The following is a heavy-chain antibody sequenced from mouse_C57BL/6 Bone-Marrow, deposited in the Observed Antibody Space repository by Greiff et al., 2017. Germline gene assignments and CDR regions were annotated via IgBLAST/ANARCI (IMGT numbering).Heavy chain of an antibody. CDR3: GLRYLYAMDY. V-gene: IGHV14-4*01. Sequence: VQLQQSGAELVRPGASVKLSCTASGFNIKDDYMHWVKQRPEQGLEWIGWIDPENGDTEYASKFQGKATITADTSSNTAYLQLSSLTSEDTAVXYCGLRYLYAMDYWGQGTSVTVSS. D-gene: IGHD1-1*01. CDR1: GFNIKDDY. CDR2: IDPENGDT. J-gene: IGHJ4*01.